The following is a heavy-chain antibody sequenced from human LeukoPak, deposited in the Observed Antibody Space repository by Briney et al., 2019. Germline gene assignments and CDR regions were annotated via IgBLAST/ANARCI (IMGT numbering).Heavy chain of an antibody. CDR2: IYTSGST. J-gene: IGHJ4*02. Sequence: TSSETLSLTCTVFGDSISTFYWSWIRQPAGKGLEWTGHIYTSGSTNYNPSLKSRVTMSVDTSKNQFFLKLSSVTAADTAVYYCARDVVAAVGSFDYWGQGILVTVSS. D-gene: IGHD6-13*01. CDR1: GDSISTFY. CDR3: ARDVVAAVGSFDY. V-gene: IGHV4-4*07.